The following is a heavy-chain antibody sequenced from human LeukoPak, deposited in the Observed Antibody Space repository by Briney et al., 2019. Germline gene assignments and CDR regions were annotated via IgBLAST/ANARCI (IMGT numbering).Heavy chain of an antibody. J-gene: IGHJ6*03. CDR3: ARLTKNDSGSYRFGKKKRGYMDV. V-gene: IGHV4-34*01. D-gene: IGHD3-10*01. CDR1: GGSFSGYY. CDR2: INHSGST. Sequence: SETLSLTCAVYGGSFSGYYWSWIRQPPGKGLEWIGEINHSGSTNYNPSLKSRVTISVDTSKNQFSLKLSSVTAADTAVYYCARLTKNDSGSYRFGKKKRGYMDVWGKGTTVTISS.